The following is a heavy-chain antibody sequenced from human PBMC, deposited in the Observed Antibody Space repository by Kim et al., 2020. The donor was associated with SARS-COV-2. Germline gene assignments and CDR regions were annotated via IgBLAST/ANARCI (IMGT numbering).Heavy chain of an antibody. J-gene: IGHJ4*02. CDR1: GFSFSSYN. CDR2: ISSSSSVI. CDR3: ARVGSRVPGVVNF. D-gene: IGHD3-10*01. Sequence: GGSLRLSCAASGFSFSSYNMNWVRQAPGKGLEWVSYISSSSSVIYYAGSVKGRFTISRQNAKNSLDLQMNSLRDEDTAVYYCARVGSRVPGVVNFWGQGTLVTVSS. V-gene: IGHV3-48*02.